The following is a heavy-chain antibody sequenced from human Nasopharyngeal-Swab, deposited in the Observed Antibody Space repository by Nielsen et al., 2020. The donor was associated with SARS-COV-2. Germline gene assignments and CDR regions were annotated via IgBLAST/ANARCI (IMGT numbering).Heavy chain of an antibody. J-gene: IGHJ4*02. Sequence: GESLKISCAASGFTFSSHAMHWVRQAPGKGPEWAALISYDGSNKYYADSVKGRFTISRDNSKNTLYLQLNSLRTEDTAVYYCARETKWYLDQWGQGTLVTVSS. D-gene: IGHD1-14*01. CDR1: GFTFSSHA. CDR2: ISYDGSNK. V-gene: IGHV3-30*04. CDR3: ARETKWYLDQ.